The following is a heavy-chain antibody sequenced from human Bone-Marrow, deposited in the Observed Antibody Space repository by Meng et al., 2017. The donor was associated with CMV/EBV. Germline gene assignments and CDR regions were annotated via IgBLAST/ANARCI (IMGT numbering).Heavy chain of an antibody. CDR3: ARDFRHTSIVVVPAAMAADYYYGMDV. CDR1: GYTFTSYY. J-gene: IGHJ6*02. CDR2: INPSGGST. V-gene: IGHV1-46*01. Sequence: ASVKVSCKASGYTFTSYYMHWVRQAPGQGLEWMGIINPSGGSTSHAQKFQGRVTMTRDTSTSTVYMELSSLRSEDTAVYYCARDFRHTSIVVVPAAMAADYYYGMDVWGQGTTVTVSS. D-gene: IGHD2-2*01.